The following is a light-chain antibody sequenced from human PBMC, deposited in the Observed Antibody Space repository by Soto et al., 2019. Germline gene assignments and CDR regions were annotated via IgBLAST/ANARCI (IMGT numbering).Light chain of an antibody. CDR2: GNN. CDR3: QSYDSSLSGAV. CDR1: SSNIGAGYD. J-gene: IGLJ2*01. Sequence: QLVLTQPPSVSGAPGQRVTISCTGSSSNIGAGYDVHWYQQLPGTAPKLLIYGNNNRPSGVLDRFSGSKSGTSASLAITGLQAEDEADYYCQSYDSSLSGAVFGGGTQLTVL. V-gene: IGLV1-40*01.